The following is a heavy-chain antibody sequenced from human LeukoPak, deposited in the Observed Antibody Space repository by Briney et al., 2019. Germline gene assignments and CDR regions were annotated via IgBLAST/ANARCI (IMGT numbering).Heavy chain of an antibody. CDR3: AKDGNIGREMYYFDY. Sequence: PGRSLRLSCAASGFTFSSYGMHWVRQAPGKGLEWVAVISYDGSNKYYADSVKGRFTISRDNSKNTLYLQMNSLRAEDTAVYYCAKDGNIGREMYYFDYWGQGTLVTVSS. CDR1: GFTFSSYG. V-gene: IGHV3-30*18. J-gene: IGHJ4*02. D-gene: IGHD1/OR15-1a*01. CDR2: ISYDGSNK.